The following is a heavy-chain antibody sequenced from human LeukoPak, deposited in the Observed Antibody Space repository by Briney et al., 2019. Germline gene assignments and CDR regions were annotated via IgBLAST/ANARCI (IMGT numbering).Heavy chain of an antibody. CDR2: ISWDSGSI. CDR1: GFTFDDYA. CDR3: AKGEGYCSSTSCRYDAFDI. D-gene: IGHD2-2*01. J-gene: IGHJ3*02. V-gene: IGHV3-9*03. Sequence: GRSLRLSCAASGFTFDDYAMHWVRQAPGKSLEWVSGISWDSGSIGYADSVKGRFTISRDNAKNSLYLQMNSLRAEDMALYYCAKGEGYCSSTSCRYDAFDIWGQGTMVTVSS.